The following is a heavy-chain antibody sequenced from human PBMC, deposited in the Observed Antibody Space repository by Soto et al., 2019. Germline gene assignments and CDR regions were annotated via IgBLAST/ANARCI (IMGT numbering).Heavy chain of an antibody. D-gene: IGHD2-21*01. V-gene: IGHV4-4*02. Sequence: QVQLQESGPGLVKPSGTLSLTCAVSGGSISDNWWSGVRQPPGKGLEWIVEIYHTGTPHYNPSLWSRGTIAIDKSKNPFSLKLSSVTAADTAVYYCARHIAVPRTRGFEFWCQGTLVTVSS. CDR1: GGSISDNW. CDR2: IYHTGTP. CDR3: ARHIAVPRTRGFEF. J-gene: IGHJ4*02.